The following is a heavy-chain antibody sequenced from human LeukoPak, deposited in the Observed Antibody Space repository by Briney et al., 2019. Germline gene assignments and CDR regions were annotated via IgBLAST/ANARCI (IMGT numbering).Heavy chain of an antibody. V-gene: IGHV3-23*01. CDR1: GFTFSSSA. D-gene: IGHD6-19*01. Sequence: GGSLRLSCAASGFTFSSSAMSWVRQAPGKGLEWVSAISNNGGYTYYADSVQGRFTISRDNTKNSLYLQLNSLRTEDTAVYYCVPGGLAVSGIDYWGQGALVTVSS. CDR3: VPGGLAVSGIDY. CDR2: ISNNGGYT. J-gene: IGHJ4*02.